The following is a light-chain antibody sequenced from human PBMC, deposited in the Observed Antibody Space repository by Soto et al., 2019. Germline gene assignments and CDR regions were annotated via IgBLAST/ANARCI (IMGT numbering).Light chain of an antibody. CDR2: GAS. J-gene: IGKJ5*01. Sequence: IVITQSPATLSVAPGERATPSFGASQSVSSNLAWYQQKPGQAPRLLIYGASTRATGIPARFSGSGSGTECTLTISSLQSEDLAVYYCQQYNNWPAITFGQGTRLEIK. V-gene: IGKV3D-15*01. CDR1: QSVSSN. CDR3: QQYNNWPAIT.